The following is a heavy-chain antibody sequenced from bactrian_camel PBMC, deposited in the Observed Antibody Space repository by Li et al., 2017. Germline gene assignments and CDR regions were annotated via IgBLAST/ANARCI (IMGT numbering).Heavy chain of an antibody. Sequence: HVQLVESGGGSVQAGESLRLSCASREYPRTMGWFRQAPGKEREGVAATYTGGGSTYYADSVEGRFSISADNAKNTVYLHMNNLTPEDTAMYLCAADRGGGGTRCNPADWGQGTQVTVS. CDR3: AADRGGGGTRCNPAD. CDR1: EYPRT. CDR2: TYTGGGST. D-gene: IGHD5*01. J-gene: IGHJ4*01. V-gene: IGHV3S1*01.